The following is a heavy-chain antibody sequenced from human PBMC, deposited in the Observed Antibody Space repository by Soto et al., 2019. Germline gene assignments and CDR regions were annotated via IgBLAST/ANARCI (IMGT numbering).Heavy chain of an antibody. CDR1: GFTFSSYG. Sequence: LRLSCAASGFTFSSYGMHWVRQAPGKGLEWVAVISYDGSNKYYADSVKGRFTISRDNSKNTLYLQMNSLRAEDTAVYYCAKTSSGLSPGAVAGTFDYWGQGTLVTVSS. J-gene: IGHJ4*02. CDR2: ISYDGSNK. V-gene: IGHV3-30*18. CDR3: AKTSSGLSPGAVAGTFDY. D-gene: IGHD6-19*01.